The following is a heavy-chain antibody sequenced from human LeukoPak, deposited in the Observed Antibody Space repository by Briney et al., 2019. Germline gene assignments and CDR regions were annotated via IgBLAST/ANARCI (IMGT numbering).Heavy chain of an antibody. V-gene: IGHV1-69*13. Sequence: SVKVSCKASGGTFSSYAISWVRQAPGQGLEWMGGIIPIFGTANYAQKFQGRVTITADESTSTAYMELSSLRSEDTAVYYCARGTAAAGTHELDWFDPWGQGTLVTVSS. D-gene: IGHD6-13*01. J-gene: IGHJ5*02. CDR3: ARGTAAAGTHELDWFDP. CDR1: GGTFSSYA. CDR2: IIPIFGTA.